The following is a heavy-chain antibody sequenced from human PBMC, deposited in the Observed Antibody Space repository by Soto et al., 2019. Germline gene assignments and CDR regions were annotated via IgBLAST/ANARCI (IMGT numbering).Heavy chain of an antibody. V-gene: IGHV4-39*01. CDR3: ARRSSSSLGSLFDP. J-gene: IGHJ5*02. CDR2: MYYTGNK. D-gene: IGHD6-6*01. CDR1: GGSISSGTYY. Sequence: SETLSLTCTVSGGSISSGTYYWDWIRQPPGKGLEWIGAMYYTGNKNYNPSLESRVTMSVDTSKNQFSLKLSSVTPTDTAVYYCARRSSSSLGSLFDPWGRGIQVTV.